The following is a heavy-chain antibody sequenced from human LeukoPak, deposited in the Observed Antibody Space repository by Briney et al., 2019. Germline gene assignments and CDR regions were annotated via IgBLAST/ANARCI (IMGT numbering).Heavy chain of an antibody. V-gene: IGHV1-18*01. CDR3: AREGYYGSGSAYYFDY. CDR1: GYTFTSYG. CDR2: ISAYNGNT. Sequence: ASVKVSCKASGYTFTSYGISWVRQAPGQGLEWMGWISAYNGNTNYAQKLQGTVTMTTDTSTSTDYMELRSLRSDDTAVYYCAREGYYGSGSAYYFDYWGQGTLVTVSS. J-gene: IGHJ4*02. D-gene: IGHD3-10*01.